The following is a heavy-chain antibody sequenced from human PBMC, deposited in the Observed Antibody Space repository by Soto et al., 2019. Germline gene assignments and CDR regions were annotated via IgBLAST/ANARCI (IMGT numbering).Heavy chain of an antibody. CDR3: ARVSSSIVVIPDYGMDV. J-gene: IGHJ6*02. D-gene: IGHD2-15*01. V-gene: IGHV1-18*04. Sequence: QVQLVQSGVEVKKPGASVKVSCKASGYTFISHGISWVRQAPGQGLEWMGWISGKNGNTNYAQKLQSRLPLTTDTSTSTAYIELRSLRSDDTAVYYCARVSSSIVVIPDYGMDVWGQGTTVTVSS. CDR1: GYTFISHG. CDR2: ISGKNGNT.